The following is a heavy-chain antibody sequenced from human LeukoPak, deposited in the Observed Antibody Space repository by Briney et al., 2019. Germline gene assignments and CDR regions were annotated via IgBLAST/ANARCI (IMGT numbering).Heavy chain of an antibody. CDR3: ARPTNYYDSSGPWDYFDY. D-gene: IGHD3-22*01. Sequence: GESLKISCKGSGYSFTSYWIGWVRQMPGKGLEWMGIIHSGDSDTRYSPSFQGQVTISADKSISTAYLQWSSLKASDTAMYYCARPTNYYDSSGPWDYFDYWGQGTLVTVSS. J-gene: IGHJ4*02. CDR1: GYSFTSYW. CDR2: IHSGDSDT. V-gene: IGHV5-51*01.